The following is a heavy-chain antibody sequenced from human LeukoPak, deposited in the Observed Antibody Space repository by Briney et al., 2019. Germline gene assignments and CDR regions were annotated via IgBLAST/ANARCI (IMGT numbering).Heavy chain of an antibody. D-gene: IGHD1-26*01. CDR2: TRKKTNSYTT. Sequence: GGSLRLSCAASGFTFSSNWMHWVRQVPGKGLEWVGRTRKKTNSYTTEYAASVKGRFTISRDDSKNSLYLQMNSLKAEDTAVYYCTRVVLVGTTYSYFDYWGQGTLVTVSS. CDR3: TRVVLVGTTYSYFDY. CDR1: GFTFSSNW. V-gene: IGHV3-72*01. J-gene: IGHJ4*02.